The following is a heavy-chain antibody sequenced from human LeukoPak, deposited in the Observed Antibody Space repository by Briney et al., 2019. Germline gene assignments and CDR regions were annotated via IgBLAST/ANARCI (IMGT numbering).Heavy chain of an antibody. CDR3: ARESSVHFSGSPFDY. Sequence: GGSLRLSCAASGVTVSSNDMSWVRQAPGKGLEWVSVIYRGGSTYHADSVKGRFTISRDNSKNTLFLQMNSLRVEDTAVYYCARESSVHFSGSPFDYWGQGTLVTVSS. CDR2: IYRGGST. CDR1: GVTVSSND. V-gene: IGHV3-66*01. J-gene: IGHJ4*02. D-gene: IGHD3-10*01.